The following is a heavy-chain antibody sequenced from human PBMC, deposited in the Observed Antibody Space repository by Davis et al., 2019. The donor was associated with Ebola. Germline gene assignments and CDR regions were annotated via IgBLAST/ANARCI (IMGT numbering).Heavy chain of an antibody. CDR1: GFTVSSNY. CDR3: TATVTTSDY. V-gene: IGHV3-53*01. CDR2: IYSGGST. Sequence: GGSLRLSCAASGFTVSSNYMSWVRQAPGKGLEWVSVIYSGGSTYYADSVKGRFTISRDNSKNTLYLQMNSLKTEDTAVYYCTATVTTSDYWGQGTLVTVSS. D-gene: IGHD4-17*01. J-gene: IGHJ4*02.